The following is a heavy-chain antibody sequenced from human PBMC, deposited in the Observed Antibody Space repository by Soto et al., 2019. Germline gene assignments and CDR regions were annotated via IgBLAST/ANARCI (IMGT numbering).Heavy chain of an antibody. CDR1: GVSVRDHY. Sequence: SETLSLTCNVSGVSVRDHYWSWIRQPAGKGLEWIGRFLIFVTPRYNPSLKSRVTVSLDMSKNQISLNLISVTAADTAVYYCARDYDVLSGLSHGMDVWGQGTTVTVSS. D-gene: IGHD3-3*01. CDR2: FLIFVTP. CDR3: ARDYDVLSGLSHGMDV. J-gene: IGHJ6*02. V-gene: IGHV4-4*07.